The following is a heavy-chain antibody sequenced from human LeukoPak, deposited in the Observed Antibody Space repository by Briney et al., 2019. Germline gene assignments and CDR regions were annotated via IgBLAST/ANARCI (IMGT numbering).Heavy chain of an antibody. Sequence: GGSLRLSCAASGFTFSDYYMSWIRQAPGKGLEWVSYISSSGSTIYYADSVKGRFTNSRDNAKNSLYLQMNSLRAEDTAVYYCAREPRIQWELHYYYYGMDVWGQGTTVTVSS. CDR3: AREPRIQWELHYYYYGMDV. CDR1: GFTFSDYY. CDR2: ISSSGSTI. J-gene: IGHJ6*02. V-gene: IGHV3-11*01. D-gene: IGHD1-26*01.